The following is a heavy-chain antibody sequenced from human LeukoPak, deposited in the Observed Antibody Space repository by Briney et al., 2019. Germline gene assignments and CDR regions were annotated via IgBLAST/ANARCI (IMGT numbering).Heavy chain of an antibody. CDR3: AGTIVGKWAIDY. J-gene: IGHJ4*02. V-gene: IGHV3-53*01. D-gene: IGHD3-22*01. Sequence: GGTLRLSCAASGFTVSRNYMTWVRQAPGKGLKWVSVIYSGGSTYYADSVKGRFTISRDNSKNPLYLQMNSLRAEDTAVYYCAGTIVGKWAIDYWGQGTLVTVSS. CDR2: IYSGGST. CDR1: GFTVSRNY.